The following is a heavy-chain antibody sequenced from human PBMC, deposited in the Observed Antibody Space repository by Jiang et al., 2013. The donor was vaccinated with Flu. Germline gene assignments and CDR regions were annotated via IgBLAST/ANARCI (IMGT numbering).Heavy chain of an antibody. J-gene: IGHJ5*02. D-gene: IGHD6-19*01. CDR3: ARLRRGSPNAAGGFWFDP. Sequence: CTVSGGSISSSSYYWGWIRQPPGKGLEWIGSIYYSGSTYYNPSLKSRVTISVDTSKNQFSLKLSSVTAADTAVYYCARLRRGSPNAAGGFWFDPWGQGTLVTVSS. CDR1: GGSISSSSYY. CDR2: IYYSGST. V-gene: IGHV4-39*01.